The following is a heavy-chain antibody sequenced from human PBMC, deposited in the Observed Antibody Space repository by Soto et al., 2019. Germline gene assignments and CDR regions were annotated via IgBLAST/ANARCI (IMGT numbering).Heavy chain of an antibody. J-gene: IGHJ4*02. CDR2: ISGSGGST. V-gene: IGHV3-23*01. CDR1: GFTFSTYA. Sequence: PXVSLRLSCGASGFTFSTYAMSWVRQAPGKGLEWVSAISGSGGSTYYADSVKGRFTISRDNSRNTLNLQMKSLRDEDTAVYYCAKDLGATVAGGGVFVHWGQGTQVTVPS. D-gene: IGHD6-19*01. CDR3: AKDLGATVAGGGVFVH.